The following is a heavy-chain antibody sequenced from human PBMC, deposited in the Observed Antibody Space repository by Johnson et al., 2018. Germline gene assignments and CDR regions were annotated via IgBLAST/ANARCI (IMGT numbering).Heavy chain of an antibody. CDR2: LNGDGSTT. V-gene: IGHV3-74*01. Sequence: VQLQESGGGLVQPGGSLRLSCAASGFTFRNYWIHWVRQAPGKGLVWVSRLNGDGSTTNYADSVKGRFTVSRDNAKNTLYLQMNRLGAEDTALYYCARASGGPFDIWGQGTIVTVSS. CDR3: ARASGGPFDI. CDR1: GFTFRNYW. J-gene: IGHJ3*02. D-gene: IGHD6-25*01.